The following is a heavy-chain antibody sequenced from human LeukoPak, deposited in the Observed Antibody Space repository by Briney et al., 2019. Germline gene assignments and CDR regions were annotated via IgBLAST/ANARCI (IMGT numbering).Heavy chain of an antibody. CDR1: GGSISSSTYS. V-gene: IGHV4-39*01. CDR3: ARHSLNNYGSYY. J-gene: IGHJ4*02. D-gene: IGHD5-24*01. CDR2: IHYDGNA. Sequence: SETLSLTCTVSGGSISSSTYSWTWIRQPPGKGLEWIGSIHYDGNAYYKPSLKSRVTISVDTSKIQFSLRLSSATAADMATYYCARHSLNNYGSYYWGQGTLVTVSS.